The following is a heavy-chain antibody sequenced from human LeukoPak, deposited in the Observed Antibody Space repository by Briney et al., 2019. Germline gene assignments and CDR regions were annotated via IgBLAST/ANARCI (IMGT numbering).Heavy chain of an antibody. CDR2: ISGSGGST. Sequence: GGSLRLSCAAPGFTFSSYAMSWVRQAPGKGLEWVSAISGSGGSTYYADSVKGRFTISRDNSKNTLYLQMNSLRAEDTAVYYCAKFNGRYCSSTYCYPDAPWGQGTLVTVSS. CDR1: GFTFSSYA. V-gene: IGHV3-23*01. J-gene: IGHJ5*02. D-gene: IGHD2-2*01. CDR3: AKFNGRYCSSTYCYPDAP.